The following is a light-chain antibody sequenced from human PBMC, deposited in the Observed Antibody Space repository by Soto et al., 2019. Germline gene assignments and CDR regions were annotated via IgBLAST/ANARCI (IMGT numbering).Light chain of an antibody. V-gene: IGLV2-8*01. Sequence: QSALTQPPSASGSPGQSVTISWTGTSSDVGGYNYVSWYQQHPGKAPKLMISEVSKRPSGVPDRFSGSKSGNTASLTVSGLQAEDEADYYCSAFAGNNNVVFGGGTKLTVL. CDR1: SSDVGGYNY. CDR2: EVS. J-gene: IGLJ2*01. CDR3: SAFAGNNNVV.